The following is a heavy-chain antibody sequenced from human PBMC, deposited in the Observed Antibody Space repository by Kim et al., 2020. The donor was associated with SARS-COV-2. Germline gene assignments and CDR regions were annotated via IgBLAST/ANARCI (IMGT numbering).Heavy chain of an antibody. CDR3: ARLWFGELIVFYGMDV. D-gene: IGHD3-10*01. J-gene: IGHJ6*02. Sequence: SLKRRVTISVDTSKNQFSLKLSSVTAADTAVYYCARLWFGELIVFYGMDVWGQGTTVTVSS. V-gene: IGHV4-39*01.